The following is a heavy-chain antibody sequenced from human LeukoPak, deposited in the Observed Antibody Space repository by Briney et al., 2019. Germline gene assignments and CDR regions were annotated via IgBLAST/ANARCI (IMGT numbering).Heavy chain of an antibody. CDR2: INHSGST. D-gene: IGHD3-9*01. CDR3: ARDPIRERDDY. CDR1: GGSFSGYY. V-gene: IGHV4-34*01. Sequence: SETLSLTYAVYGGSFSGYYWSWIRQPPGKGLEWIGEINHSGSTNYNPSLKSRVTISVDSSKNQFSLRLSSVAAADTAVYYCARDPIRERDDYWGQGTLVTVSS. J-gene: IGHJ4*02.